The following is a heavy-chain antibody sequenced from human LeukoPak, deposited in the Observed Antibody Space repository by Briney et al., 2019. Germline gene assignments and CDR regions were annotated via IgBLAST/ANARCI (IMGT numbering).Heavy chain of an antibody. CDR3: AREEFKGFDY. J-gene: IGHJ4*02. V-gene: IGHV3-74*01. CDR2: IKSDGTTT. D-gene: IGHD3-10*01. CDR1: GFTFSSYW. Sequence: GGSLRLSCAASGFTFSSYWMHWVRQVQRKGLVWVSRIKSDGTTTNYADSVKGRFTISRDNAKNTLYLQMNSLRAEDTAVYYCAREEFKGFDYWGQGNLVTVSS.